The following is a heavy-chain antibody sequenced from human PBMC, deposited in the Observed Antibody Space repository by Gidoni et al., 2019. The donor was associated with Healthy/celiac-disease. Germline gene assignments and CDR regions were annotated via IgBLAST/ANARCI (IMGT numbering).Heavy chain of an antibody. CDR1: GFTFSSYA. CDR2: ISGGGGST. V-gene: IGHV3-23*01. D-gene: IGHD4-17*01. Sequence: EVQLLESGGGLVQPGGSLRLSCAASGFTFSSYAMSWVRQAPGKGLEWVSAISGGGGSTYFADSVKGRFTISRDNSKNTLYLQMNSLRAEDTAVYYCAKIAYGGNTIYYYYGMDVWGQGTTVIVSS. J-gene: IGHJ6*02. CDR3: AKIAYGGNTIYYYYGMDV.